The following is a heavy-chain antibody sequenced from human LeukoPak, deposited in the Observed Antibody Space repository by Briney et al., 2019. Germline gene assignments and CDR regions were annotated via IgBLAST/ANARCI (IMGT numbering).Heavy chain of an antibody. CDR2: IYYGGST. V-gene: IGHV4-39*07. CDR3: AGGFTDAAGTPTFDF. Sequence: SETLSLTCTVSGGSLSSGSYYWGWIRQPPGTGLEWIGTIYYGGSTYYNSSLKSRVTISVDTSKNQFSLKLSSLTAADTAVYYCAGGFTDAAGTPTFDFWGQGTLVIVSS. CDR1: GGSLSSGSYY. D-gene: IGHD6-13*01. J-gene: IGHJ4*02.